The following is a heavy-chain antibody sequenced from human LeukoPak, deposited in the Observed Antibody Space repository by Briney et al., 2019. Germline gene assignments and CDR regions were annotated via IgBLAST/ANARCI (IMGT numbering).Heavy chain of an antibody. Sequence: PSETLSLTCAVSGGSISSDSYYWGWIRQPPGEGLEWIGSIYYGGSTYYNPSLKSRVTISVDTSKNQFSLKLTSVTAADAAAYFCARHSRNCSGGYCYLYYWGQGTLVTVSS. V-gene: IGHV4-39*01. CDR2: IYYGGST. CDR1: GGSISSDSYY. D-gene: IGHD2-15*01. J-gene: IGHJ4*02. CDR3: ARHSRNCSGGYCYLYY.